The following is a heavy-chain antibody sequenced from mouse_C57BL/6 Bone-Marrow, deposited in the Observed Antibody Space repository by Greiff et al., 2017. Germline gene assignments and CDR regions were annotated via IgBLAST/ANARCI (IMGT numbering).Heavy chain of an antibody. V-gene: IGHV5-6*01. CDR3: ARDPLYCNYDY. CDR2: ISSGGSDT. D-gene: IGHD2-1*01. Sequence: DVQLVESGGDLVKPGGSLKLSCAASGFTFSSYGMSWVRQTPDKRLEWVATISSGGSDTYYPDSVKGRFTISRDNAKNTLYLQMRSLKSEDTAMYYCARDPLYCNYDYWGQGTTLTVSS. J-gene: IGHJ2*01. CDR1: GFTFSSYG.